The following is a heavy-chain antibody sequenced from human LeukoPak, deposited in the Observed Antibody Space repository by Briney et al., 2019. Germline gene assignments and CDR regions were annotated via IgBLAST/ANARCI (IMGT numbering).Heavy chain of an antibody. Sequence: PSETLSLTCTVSGGSISSSSYYWSWIRQPAGTGLEWIGRIYTSGSTNYNPSLKSRVTMSVDTSKNQFSLKLSSVTAADTAVYYCARTSSSGLDYWGQGTLVTVSS. J-gene: IGHJ4*02. V-gene: IGHV4-61*02. CDR3: ARTSSSGLDY. D-gene: IGHD3-22*01. CDR2: IYTSGST. CDR1: GGSISSSSYY.